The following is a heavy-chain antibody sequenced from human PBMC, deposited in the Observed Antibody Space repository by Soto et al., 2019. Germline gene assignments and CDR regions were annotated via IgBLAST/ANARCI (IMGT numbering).Heavy chain of an antibody. Sequence: PGGSLRLSCAASGFTVSSNYMNWVRQAPGKGLEWVSVIYSGGSTYYADSVKGRCTISRDNSKNTLYLQMNSLRDEDTAVYYCARYCTGGSCYPDAIDIWGQGTMVTVSS. D-gene: IGHD2-15*01. CDR1: GFTVSSNY. J-gene: IGHJ3*02. CDR2: IYSGGST. CDR3: ARYCTGGSCYPDAIDI. V-gene: IGHV3-53*01.